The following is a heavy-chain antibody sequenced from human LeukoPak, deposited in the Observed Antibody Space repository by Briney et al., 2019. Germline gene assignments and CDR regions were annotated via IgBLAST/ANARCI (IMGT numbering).Heavy chain of an antibody. CDR1: GGSIGSYY. Sequence: SETLSLTCIVSGGSIGSYYWSWIRQPPGKGLEWIGYVYYTGTTGYNPSLKSRVTISIDTSKNQFSLKLSSVTAADTAVYYCASLNGSGYYFDYWGQGALVIVSS. V-gene: IGHV4-59*08. J-gene: IGHJ4*02. CDR2: VYYTGTT. D-gene: IGHD3-3*01. CDR3: ASLNGSGYYFDY.